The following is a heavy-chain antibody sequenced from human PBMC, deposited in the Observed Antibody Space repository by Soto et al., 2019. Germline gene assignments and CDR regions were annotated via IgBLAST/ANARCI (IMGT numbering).Heavy chain of an antibody. CDR2: ISGSGGST. Sequence: GALRLSCSASGFTFSSYAMSWVRQAPGKGLEWVSAISGSGGSTYYADSVKGRFTISRDNSKNTLYLQMNSLRAEDTAVYYCAKDFRLSSGYSSDYYYYGMDVWGQGTKVTVYS. CDR1: GFTFSSYA. CDR3: AKDFRLSSGYSSDYYYYGMDV. V-gene: IGHV3-23*01. J-gene: IGHJ6*02. D-gene: IGHD3-3*01.